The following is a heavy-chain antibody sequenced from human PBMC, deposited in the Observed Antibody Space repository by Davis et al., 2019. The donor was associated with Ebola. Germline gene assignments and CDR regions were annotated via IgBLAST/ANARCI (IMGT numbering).Heavy chain of an antibody. J-gene: IGHJ6*02. CDR3: RGHHGHRHDSFHYNPYLKSGVTISVDTSKNQFSLKLSSVTAADTAVYYCARDHGYSYGYVDYYYYGMDV. V-gene: IGHV4-59*01. D-gene: IGHD1-1*01. CDR2: IYYSGST. CDR1: GGSISSYY. Sequence: SETLSLTCTVSGGSISSYYWSWIRQPPGKGLEWIGYIYYSGSTNYNPSPKNRVTISAATSKTQFPLTLSSVTAADQPGHTCRGHHGHRHDSFHYNPYLKSGVTISVDTSKNQFSLKLSSVTAADTAVYYCARDHGYSYGYVDYYYYGMDVWGQGTTVTVSS.